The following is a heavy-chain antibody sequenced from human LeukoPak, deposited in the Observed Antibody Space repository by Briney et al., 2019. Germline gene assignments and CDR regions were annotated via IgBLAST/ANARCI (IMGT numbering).Heavy chain of an antibody. CDR3: ARVRGLGYCSGGSCPSEFDY. D-gene: IGHD2-15*01. J-gene: IGHJ4*02. CDR2: INTNTGNP. CDR1: GYTFTSYA. V-gene: IGHV7-4-1*01. Sequence: GASVKVSCKASGYTFTSYAMNWVRQAPGQGLEWMGWINTNTGNPTYAQGFTGRFVFSLDTSVSTAYLQICSLKAEDTAVYYCARVRGLGYCSGGSCPSEFDYWGQGTLVTVSS.